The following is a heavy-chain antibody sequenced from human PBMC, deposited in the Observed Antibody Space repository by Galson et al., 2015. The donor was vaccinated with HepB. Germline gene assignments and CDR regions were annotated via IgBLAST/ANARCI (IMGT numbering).Heavy chain of an antibody. V-gene: IGHV3-23*01. J-gene: IGHJ4*02. D-gene: IGHD1-26*01. CDR2: VTGNGDST. Sequence: SLRLSCAASGFAFSGYAMTWFRQAPGKGLEWVSTVTGNGDSTFYSDSVKGRFTVSRDNSKNALYLHMTSLRAEDTATYYCARDERGRKYVAGTTGSPAWWGQGTLVTVSS. CDR1: GFAFSGYA. CDR3: ARDERGRKYVAGTTGSPAW.